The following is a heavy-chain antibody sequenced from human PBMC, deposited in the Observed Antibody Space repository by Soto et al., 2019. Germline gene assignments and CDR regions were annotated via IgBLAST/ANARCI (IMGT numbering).Heavy chain of an antibody. V-gene: IGHV3-33*01. D-gene: IGHD3-10*01. CDR1: GFTFSSYG. J-gene: IGHJ6*03. CDR2: IWYDGSNK. Sequence: GGSLRLSCAASGFTFSSYGMHWVRQAPGKGLEWVAVIWYDGSNKYYADSVKGRFTISRDNSKNTLYLQMNSLRAEDTAVYYCARVGRTSTRRSGIYYTDVWGKGTTVTVSS. CDR3: ARVGRTSTRRSGIYYTDV.